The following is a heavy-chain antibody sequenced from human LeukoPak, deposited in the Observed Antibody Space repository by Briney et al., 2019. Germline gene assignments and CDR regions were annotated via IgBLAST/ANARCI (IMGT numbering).Heavy chain of an antibody. V-gene: IGHV3-7*03. J-gene: IGHJ4*02. CDR1: GFTFSDYW. D-gene: IGHD3-3*01. CDR2: IKEDGSEK. Sequence: GGSLRLSCEASGFTFSDYWMGWVRQAPGKGPEWVANIKEDGSEKYYADSVKGRFTISRDNSKNTLYLQMNSLRAEDTAVYYCAKSGVYDFWSGYHGVDYWGQGTLVTVSS. CDR3: AKSGVYDFWSGYHGVDY.